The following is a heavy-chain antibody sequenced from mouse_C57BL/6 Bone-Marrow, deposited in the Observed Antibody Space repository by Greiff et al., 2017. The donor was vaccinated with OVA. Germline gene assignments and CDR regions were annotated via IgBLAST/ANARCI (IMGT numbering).Heavy chain of an antibody. CDR2: IHPNSGST. Sequence: QVQLQQPGAELVKPGASVKLSCKASGYTFTSYWMHWEKQRPGQGLEWIGMIHPNSGSTNYNEKFKSKAKLTVDKSSSTAYMQRSSLTSEDSAVYSCAKDITTVVAPYYFDYWGQGTTLTVSS. CDR3: AKDITTVVAPYYFDY. V-gene: IGHV1-64*01. J-gene: IGHJ2*01. CDR1: GYTFTSYW. D-gene: IGHD1-1*01.